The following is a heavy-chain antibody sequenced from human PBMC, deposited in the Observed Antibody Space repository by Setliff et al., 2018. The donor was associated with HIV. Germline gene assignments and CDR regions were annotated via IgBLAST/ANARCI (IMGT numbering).Heavy chain of an antibody. CDR3: ARGMAARNIDY. CDR2: INHGGST. Sequence: SETLSLTCAVYGGSFSGYYWNWIRQPPGKGLEWIGDINHGGSTNYSPSLKSRVTFSVDTSKNQFSLKLTSLTAADTAVYYCARGMAARNIDYWGQGTLVTVSS. D-gene: IGHD6-19*01. J-gene: IGHJ4*02. V-gene: IGHV4-34*01. CDR1: GGSFSGYY.